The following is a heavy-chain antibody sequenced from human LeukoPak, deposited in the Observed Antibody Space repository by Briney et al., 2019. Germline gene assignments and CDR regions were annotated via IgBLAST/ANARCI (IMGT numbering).Heavy chain of an antibody. D-gene: IGHD2-2*02. V-gene: IGHV1-69*13. Sequence: SVKVSCKASGGTFSSYAISWVRQAPGQGLEWMGGIIPIFGTANYAQKFQGRVTITADESTSTAYMELSRLSSDDTAVYYCATTNSRYCSSTSCYRGVDYWGQGTLVTVSS. CDR2: IIPIFGTA. J-gene: IGHJ4*02. CDR1: GGTFSSYA. CDR3: ATTNSRYCSSTSCYRGVDY.